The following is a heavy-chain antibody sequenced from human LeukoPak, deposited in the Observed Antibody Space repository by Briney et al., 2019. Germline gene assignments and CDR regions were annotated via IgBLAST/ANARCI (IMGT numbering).Heavy chain of an antibody. Sequence: SETLSLTCTVSGGSLSTYYWSWIRQPAGKGLEWIGRIYSSGSANYNPSLKSRVTMSVDMSKKQFSLKLNAVTAADTAVYYCARGAAGVLAYRFDPWGQGTLVTVSS. CDR3: ARGAAGVLAYRFDP. J-gene: IGHJ5*02. CDR1: GGSLSTYY. CDR2: IYSSGSA. V-gene: IGHV4-4*07. D-gene: IGHD6-13*01.